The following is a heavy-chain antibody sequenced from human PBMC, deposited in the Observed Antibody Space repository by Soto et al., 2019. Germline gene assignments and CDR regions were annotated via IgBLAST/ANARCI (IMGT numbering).Heavy chain of an antibody. Sequence: QVQLVQSGAEVKKPGASVKVSCTFTSYDINWVRQAAGQGLEWMAWVNPNSGDTRFAQKFQGRVTMTRDTSKFTAYMELSNLRSEDTAVYYCARGPGSSDWRFSYYYMGVWDQGTTVTVSS. CDR2: VNPNSGDT. J-gene: IGHJ6*02. CDR1: FTSYD. V-gene: IGHV1-8*01. D-gene: IGHD6-19*01. CDR3: ARGPGSSDWRFSYYYMGV.